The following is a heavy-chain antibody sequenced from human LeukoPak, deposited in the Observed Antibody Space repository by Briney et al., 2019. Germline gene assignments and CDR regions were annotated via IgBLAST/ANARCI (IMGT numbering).Heavy chain of an antibody. CDR1: GGSFSHYY. D-gene: IGHD4-11*01. CDR3: ARWPRERNRITVTNYYYYMDV. J-gene: IGHJ6*03. V-gene: IGHV4-34*01. Sequence: SETLSLTCAVYGGSFSHYYWSWIRQPPGKGLEWIGEINHNGNTNYNPSLKSRVTISVDTSKNQFSLKVSSVTAADSAVYYCARWPRERNRITVTNYYYYMDVWGRGTTVTVSS. CDR2: INHNGNT.